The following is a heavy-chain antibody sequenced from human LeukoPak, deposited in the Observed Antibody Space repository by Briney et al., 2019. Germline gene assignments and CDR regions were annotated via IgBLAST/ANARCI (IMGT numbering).Heavy chain of an antibody. CDR1: GYTFTGYY. CDR3: ARGGGGSGKSTRAHYYYYMDV. Sequence: ASVKVSCKASGYTFTGYYMHWVRQAPGQGLEWMGWINPNSGGRNYAQKFQGRVTMTRDTSISTAYMELSRLRSDDTAVYYCARGGGGSGKSTRAHYYYYMDVWGKGTTVTISS. J-gene: IGHJ6*03. CDR2: INPNSGGR. D-gene: IGHD4-23*01. V-gene: IGHV1-2*02.